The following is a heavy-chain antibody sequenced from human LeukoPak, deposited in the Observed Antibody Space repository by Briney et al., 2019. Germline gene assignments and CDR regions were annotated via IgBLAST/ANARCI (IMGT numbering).Heavy chain of an antibody. CDR1: GGSISSYY. D-gene: IGHD6-6*01. CDR3: ARDRVAARQGIDY. Sequence: SQTLSLTCTVSGGSISSYYWSWIRQPPGKGLEWIGYIYYSGSTNYNPSLKSRVTISVDTSKNQFSLKLSSVTAADTAVYYCARDRVAARQGIDYWGQGTLVTVSS. J-gene: IGHJ4*02. CDR2: IYYSGST. V-gene: IGHV4-59*01.